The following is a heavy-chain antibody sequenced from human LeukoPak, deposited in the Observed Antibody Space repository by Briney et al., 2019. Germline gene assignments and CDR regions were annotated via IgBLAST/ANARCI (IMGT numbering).Heavy chain of an antibody. CDR2: IIPIFGTA. CDR3: GLVVPAATIYGMDV. CDR1: GGTFSSYA. Sequence: SVKVSCKASGGTFSSYAISWVRQAPGQGLEWMGGIIPIFGTANYAQKFQGRATITADKSTSTAYMELSSLRSEDTAVYYCGLVVPAATIYGMDVWGKGTTVTVSS. J-gene: IGHJ6*04. V-gene: IGHV1-69*06. D-gene: IGHD2-2*01.